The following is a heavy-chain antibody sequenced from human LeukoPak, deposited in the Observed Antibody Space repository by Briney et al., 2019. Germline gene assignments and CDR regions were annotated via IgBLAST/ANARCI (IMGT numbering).Heavy chain of an antibody. CDR2: IKQDGSEK. J-gene: IGHJ4*02. Sequence: GGSLRLSCAASGFTFSSYWMSWVRQAPGKGLEWVANIKQDGSEKYYVDSVKGRFTISRDNAKNSLYLQMNSLRAEDTAVYYCARVRAGVVFGGVDTFDYWGQGVLVTVSS. CDR3: ARVRAGVVFGGVDTFDY. V-gene: IGHV3-7*01. D-gene: IGHD3-3*01. CDR1: GFTFSSYW.